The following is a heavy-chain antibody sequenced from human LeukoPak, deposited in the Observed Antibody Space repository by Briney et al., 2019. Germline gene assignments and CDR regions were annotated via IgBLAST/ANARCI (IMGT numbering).Heavy chain of an antibody. CDR1: GGSISSYY. V-gene: IGHV4-59*01. D-gene: IGHD1-26*01. CDR3: ARVSGSYYTYYYYYYMDV. J-gene: IGHJ6*03. Sequence: PSETLSLTCTVSGGSISSYYWSWIRQPPGKGLEWIGYIYYSGSTNYNPSLKSRVTISVDTSKNQFSLKLSSVTAADTAVYYCARVSGSYYTYYYYYYMDVWGKGTTVTVSS. CDR2: IYYSGST.